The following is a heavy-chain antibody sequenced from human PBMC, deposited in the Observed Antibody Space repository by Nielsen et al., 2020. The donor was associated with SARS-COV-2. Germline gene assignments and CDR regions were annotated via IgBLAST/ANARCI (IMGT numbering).Heavy chain of an antibody. D-gene: IGHD4-17*01. V-gene: IGHV4-4*02. J-gene: IGHJ4*02. Sequence: GSLTLSCAVSGGSISSSNWWSWVRQPPGKGLEWIGEIYHSGSTNYNPSLKSRVTISVDKSKNQFSLKLSSVTAADTAVYYCASDLYGDYAYGGWGQGTLVTVSS. CDR3: ASDLYGDYAYGG. CDR2: IYHSGST. CDR1: GGSISSSNW.